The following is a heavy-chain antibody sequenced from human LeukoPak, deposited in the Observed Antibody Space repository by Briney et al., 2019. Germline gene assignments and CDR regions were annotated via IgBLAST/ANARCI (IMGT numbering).Heavy chain of an antibody. CDR1: GFIFSSYD. D-gene: IGHD3-22*01. Sequence: GGSLRLTCAASGFIFSSYDMNWVRQAPGKGLEWVSYISSSGSDIYYADSVKGRFTISRDNAKNSLYLQMNSLRAEDTAVYYCAHADSSGYYYFDYWGQGTLVTVSS. CDR2: ISSSGSDI. J-gene: IGHJ4*02. V-gene: IGHV3-48*03. CDR3: AHADSSGYYYFDY.